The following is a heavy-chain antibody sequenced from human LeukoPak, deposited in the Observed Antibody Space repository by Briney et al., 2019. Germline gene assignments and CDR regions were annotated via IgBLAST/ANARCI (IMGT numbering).Heavy chain of an antibody. Sequence: SQTLSLTCAVYGGSFSGYYCTWIREPPGKGLEWIGEINHNGGTNYNPSLTSRVTISVDTSRNQFSLKLSSVTAADTAVYYCARGGIAGRLSRWGRGTLVTVSS. D-gene: IGHD6-6*01. CDR2: INHNGGT. J-gene: IGHJ4*02. V-gene: IGHV4-34*01. CDR1: GGSFSGYY. CDR3: ARGGIAGRLSR.